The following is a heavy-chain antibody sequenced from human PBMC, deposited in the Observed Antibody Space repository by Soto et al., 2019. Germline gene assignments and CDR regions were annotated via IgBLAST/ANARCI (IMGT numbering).Heavy chain of an antibody. Sequence: ASVKVSCKASGYTFTSYGISWVRQAPGQGLEWMGWISAYNGNTNYAQKLQGRVTMTTETSTSTAYMELRSLRSDDTAVYYCARGGSYCSSTSCYPTVTTGERGYGMDVWGQGTTVTVSS. V-gene: IGHV1-18*01. J-gene: IGHJ6*02. D-gene: IGHD2-2*01. CDR1: GYTFTSYG. CDR3: ARGGSYCSSTSCYPTVTTGERGYGMDV. CDR2: ISAYNGNT.